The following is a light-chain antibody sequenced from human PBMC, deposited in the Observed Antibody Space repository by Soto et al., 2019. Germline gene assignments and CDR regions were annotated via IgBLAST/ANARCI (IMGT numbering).Light chain of an antibody. CDR1: QSVSNNY. V-gene: IGKV3-20*01. CDR3: QQYGSSGT. CDR2: GAS. J-gene: IGKJ1*01. Sequence: DIVLPQSPGTLSLSPGARATLSCRASQSVSNNYLAWYQQKPGQAPRLLIYGASNRATGIPDRFSGSWSGTFFTLTISRLEPDDFAVYYCQQYGSSGTFGQGTKVDIK.